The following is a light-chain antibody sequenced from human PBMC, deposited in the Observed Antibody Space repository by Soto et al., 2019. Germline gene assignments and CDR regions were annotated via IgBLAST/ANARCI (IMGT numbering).Light chain of an antibody. V-gene: IGKV4-1*01. CDR2: WAS. CDR1: QGVFYSSNNKNY. J-gene: IGKJ2*01. Sequence: DIVMTQSPDSLAVSRGERATINCKSSQGVFYSSNNKNYLAWFQQKPGQPPKLLIYWASTRESGVPDRVSGSRPRTDFAITVSSPQPKDVAVYYCEQYYSSPNAFGQGTKLEIK. CDR3: EQYYSSPNA.